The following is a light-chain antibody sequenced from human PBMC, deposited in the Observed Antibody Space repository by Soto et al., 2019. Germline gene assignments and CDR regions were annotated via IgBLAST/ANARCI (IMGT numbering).Light chain of an antibody. CDR1: ESINRN. Sequence: TQSPSTLSVSPGERVTLSCRASESINRNLVWYQKRPGQAPRLLIYGASSRATGIPDRFSGSGSGTDFTLTISSLEPEDFAVYYCQQRSNWPITFGQGTRLEIK. CDR3: QQRSNWPIT. CDR2: GAS. V-gene: IGKV3-11*01. J-gene: IGKJ5*01.